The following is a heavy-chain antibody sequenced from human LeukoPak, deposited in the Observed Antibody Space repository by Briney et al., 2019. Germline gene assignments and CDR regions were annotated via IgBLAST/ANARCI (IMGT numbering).Heavy chain of an antibody. D-gene: IGHD2-2*01. V-gene: IGHV4-34*01. Sequence: SETLSLTCAVYGGSFSGYYWSWIRQPPGKGLEWIGEINHSGSTNYNPSLKSRVTISVDTSKNQFPLKLSSVTAADTAVYYCARDGRQVVPAASTVDYWGQGTLVTVSP. CDR3: ARDGRQVVPAASTVDY. CDR1: GGSFSGYY. J-gene: IGHJ4*02. CDR2: INHSGST.